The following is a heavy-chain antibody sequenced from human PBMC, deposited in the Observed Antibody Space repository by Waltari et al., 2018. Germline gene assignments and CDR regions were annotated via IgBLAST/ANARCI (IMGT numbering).Heavy chain of an antibody. CDR3: ARVVTGVHEDNDN. D-gene: IGHD3-10*01. J-gene: IGHJ4*02. CDR2: IYGYKEKT. V-gene: IGHV1-18*01. Sequence: QLRLPQSGCDVTAPGASVKVSCQASGSKFRDSGISWVRQAPGQGLEWMGWIYGYKEKTRFAEKLEDRGTVTTDKVTEAVDRDLTDRRPDDTAVEYCARVVTGVHEDNDNWGQGTLVIVSS. CDR1: GSKFRDSG.